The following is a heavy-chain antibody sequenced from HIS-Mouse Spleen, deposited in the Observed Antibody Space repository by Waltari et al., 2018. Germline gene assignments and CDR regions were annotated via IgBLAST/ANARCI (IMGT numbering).Heavy chain of an antibody. CDR2: ISYDGSTK. J-gene: IGHJ4*02. CDR3: AKAGSGSYYFDY. V-gene: IGHV3-30*18. Sequence: QVQLVESGGGVVQPGRSLRLSCAASGFTFSSYGMHWVRQAPGKGCERVAVISYDGSTKYYADSVKGRFTISRDNSKNTLYLQMNSLRAEDTAVYYCAKAGSGSYYFDYWGQGTLVTVSS. CDR1: GFTFSSYG. D-gene: IGHD1-26*01.